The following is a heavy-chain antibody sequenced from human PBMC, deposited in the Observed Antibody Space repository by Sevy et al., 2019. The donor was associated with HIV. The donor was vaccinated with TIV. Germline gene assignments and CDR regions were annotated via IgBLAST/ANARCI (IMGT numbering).Heavy chain of an antibody. J-gene: IGHJ4*02. D-gene: IGHD3-10*01. CDR1: GFTFSTYN. CDR2: IWSSSSYI. CDR3: ARDRTYGSFIDY. V-gene: IGHV3-21*01. Sequence: GGSLRLSCAASGFTFSTYNMNWVRQAPGKGLEWVSSIWSSSSYIYYADSVKGRFTISRDNARNSLYLQMNSLKVEDTAVYYCARDRTYGSFIDYWGQGTLVTVSS.